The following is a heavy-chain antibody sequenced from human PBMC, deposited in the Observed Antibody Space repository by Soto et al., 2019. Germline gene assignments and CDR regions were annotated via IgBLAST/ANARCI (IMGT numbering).Heavy chain of an antibody. Sequence: QVQLVQSGAEVKKPGASVKVSCKASGYTFTSYDINWVRQATGQGLEWMGWMNPNSGNTGYTQKFQGRVTMTRNTSISTAYMELSSLRSEDTAVYYCARGLDIVATIFIDYWGQGTLVTVSS. CDR3: ARGLDIVATIFIDY. J-gene: IGHJ4*02. V-gene: IGHV1-8*01. D-gene: IGHD5-12*01. CDR1: GYTFTSYD. CDR2: MNPNSGNT.